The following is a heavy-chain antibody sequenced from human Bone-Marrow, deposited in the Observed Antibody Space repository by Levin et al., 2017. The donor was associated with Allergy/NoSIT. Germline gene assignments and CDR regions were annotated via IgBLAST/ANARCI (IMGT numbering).Heavy chain of an antibody. CDR3: AGRKYDFWSGYES. CDR1: GGNFTIHA. J-gene: IGHJ5*02. V-gene: IGHV1-69*13. D-gene: IGHD3-3*01. CDR2: TIPFFGTT. Sequence: SVKVSCKASGGNFTIHALSWVRQAPGQGLDWIGGTIPFFGTTNYAQRFQGRLTITADESTSTVYMELKSLTSDDTAVYYCAGRKYDFWSGYESWGQGTLVTVSS.